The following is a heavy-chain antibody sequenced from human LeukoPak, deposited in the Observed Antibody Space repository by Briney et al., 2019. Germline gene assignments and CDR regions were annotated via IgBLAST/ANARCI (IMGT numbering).Heavy chain of an antibody. CDR2: IIPIFGTA. Sequence: ASVKVSCKASGGTFSSYAISWLRQAPGQGLEWMGGIIPIFGTANYAQKFQGRVTITADESTSTAYMELSSLRSEDTAVYYCARDFWSGPHYNYYGMDVWGQGTTVTVSS. J-gene: IGHJ6*02. CDR1: GGTFSSYA. V-gene: IGHV1-69*13. D-gene: IGHD3-3*01. CDR3: ARDFWSGPHYNYYGMDV.